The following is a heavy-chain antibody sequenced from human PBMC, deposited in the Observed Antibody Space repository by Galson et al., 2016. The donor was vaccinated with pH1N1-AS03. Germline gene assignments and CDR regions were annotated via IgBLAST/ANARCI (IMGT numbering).Heavy chain of an antibody. V-gene: IGHV4-38-2*01. D-gene: IGHD1-26*01. CDR3: ARFSGSYQFDY. CDR1: GYSISSGFH. J-gene: IGHJ4*02. Sequence: SETLSLTCAVSGYSISSGFHWAWVRQPPSKGLEWIGTISHSGNTYYNPSLKSRVTMSVDTSKNQFSLKLSSVTAADAAVYYCARFSGSYQFDYWGQGTRVTVSS. CDR2: ISHSGNT.